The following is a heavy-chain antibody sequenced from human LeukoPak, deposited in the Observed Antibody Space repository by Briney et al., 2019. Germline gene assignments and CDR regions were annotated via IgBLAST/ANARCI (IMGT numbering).Heavy chain of an antibody. V-gene: IGHV4-34*01. CDR1: GGSFSGYY. D-gene: IGHD3-10*01. CDR2: INHSGST. CDR3: ARGVRKSITMVRGVIRSATWFDP. Sequence: SETLSLTCAVYGGSFSGYYWSWIRQPPGKGLEWIGEINHSGSTNYNPSLKSRVTISVDTSKNQFSLKLSSVTAADTAVYYCARGVRKSITMVRGVIRSATWFDPWGQGTLVTVSS. J-gene: IGHJ5*02.